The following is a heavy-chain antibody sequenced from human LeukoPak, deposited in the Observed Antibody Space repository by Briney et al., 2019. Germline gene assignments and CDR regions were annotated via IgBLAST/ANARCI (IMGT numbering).Heavy chain of an antibody. V-gene: IGHV3-23*01. CDR1: GFTFSNYV. D-gene: IGHD6-25*01. CDR3: ANQSVSGYTGGWDWYFDL. CDR2: ISDSGGTT. Sequence: GGSLRLSCAASGFTFSNYVMSWVRQAPGKGLEWVSAISDSGGTTYYADSVRGRFSISRDNYDNTLFLQMNSLRAEATAVYYCANQSVSGYTGGWDWYFDLWGRGTLVTVSS. J-gene: IGHJ2*01.